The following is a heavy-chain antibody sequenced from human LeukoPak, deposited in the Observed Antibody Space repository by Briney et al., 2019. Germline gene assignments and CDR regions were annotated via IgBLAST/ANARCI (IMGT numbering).Heavy chain of an antibody. Sequence: PGGSLRLSCAASGFTLSSYAMSWVRQAPGKGLEWVSAISGSGGSTYYADSVKGRFTISRDNSKNTLYLQMNSLRAEDTAVYYCATRRSGADDAFDIWGQGTMVTVSS. D-gene: IGHD6-25*01. V-gene: IGHV3-23*01. J-gene: IGHJ3*02. CDR1: GFTLSSYA. CDR3: ATRRSGADDAFDI. CDR2: ISGSGGST.